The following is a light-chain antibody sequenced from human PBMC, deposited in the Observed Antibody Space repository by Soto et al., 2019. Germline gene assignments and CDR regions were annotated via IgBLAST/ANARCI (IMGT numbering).Light chain of an antibody. CDR2: GVS. J-gene: IGKJ1*01. CDR1: QTVSSW. CDR3: QQYADSSWT. Sequence: IQMTQSPSTLSASVGDRVTITCRASQTVSSWLAWFQQKPGKAPNLLIYGVSSVESGVPSRFSGSGSGTEFTLTISNLQPDDFATYYCQQYADSSWTFGQGTKVE. V-gene: IGKV1-5*03.